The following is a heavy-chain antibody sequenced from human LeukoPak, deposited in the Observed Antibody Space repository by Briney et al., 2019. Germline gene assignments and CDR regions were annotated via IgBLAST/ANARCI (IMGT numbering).Heavy chain of an antibody. J-gene: IGHJ6*02. CDR2: IYTSGST. V-gene: IGHV4-4*07. D-gene: IGHD3-9*01. CDR3: AREPVLRYFDWLLSDADGMDV. CDR1: GGSISSYY. Sequence: SETLSLTCTVSGGSISSYYWSWIRQPAGKGLEWIGRIYTSGSTNYSPSLKSRVTMSVDTSKNQFSLKLSSVTAADTAVYYCAREPVLRYFDWLLSDADGMDVWGQGTTVTVSS.